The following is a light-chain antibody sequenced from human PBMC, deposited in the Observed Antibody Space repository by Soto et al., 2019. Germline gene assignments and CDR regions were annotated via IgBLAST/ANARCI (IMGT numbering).Light chain of an antibody. CDR3: QQGDSMPLT. Sequence: DIQMTQSPSSVSASVGDRVTITCRASQGIRRWLAWYQQKPGEALELLIYGISNLQSGVPPRFSGSGSGTDFTLTISSLQPEDSATYYCQQGDSMPLTFGGGTKVEIK. V-gene: IGKV1-12*01. CDR1: QGIRRW. CDR2: GIS. J-gene: IGKJ4*01.